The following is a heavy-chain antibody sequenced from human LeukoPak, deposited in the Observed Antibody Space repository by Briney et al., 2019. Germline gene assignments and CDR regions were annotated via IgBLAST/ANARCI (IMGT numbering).Heavy chain of an antibody. Sequence: SETLSLTCTVSGGSISSYYWSWIRQPPGKGLEWIGYIYYSGSTNYNPSLKSRVTISVDTSKNQFSLKLSSVTAADTAVYYCARGKGGYCSGGSCYSNSFDYWGQGTLVTVSS. V-gene: IGHV4-59*01. CDR3: ARGKGGYCSGGSCYSNSFDY. D-gene: IGHD2-15*01. J-gene: IGHJ4*02. CDR1: GGSISSYY. CDR2: IYYSGST.